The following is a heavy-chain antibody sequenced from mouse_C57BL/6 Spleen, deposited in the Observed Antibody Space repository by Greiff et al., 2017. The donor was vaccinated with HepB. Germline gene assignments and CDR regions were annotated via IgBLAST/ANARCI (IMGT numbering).Heavy chain of an antibody. CDR3: ARGGINWANFDY. CDR1: GYTFTSYW. D-gene: IGHD4-1*01. V-gene: IGHV1-50*01. J-gene: IGHJ2*01. CDR2: IDPSESYT. Sequence: QVQLQQPGAELVKPGASVKLSCKASGYTFTSYWMQWVKQRPGQGLEWIGEIDPSESYTNYNHKFKGKATLTVDTSSSTAYMQLSSLTSEDSAVYYCARGGINWANFDYWGQGTTLTVSS.